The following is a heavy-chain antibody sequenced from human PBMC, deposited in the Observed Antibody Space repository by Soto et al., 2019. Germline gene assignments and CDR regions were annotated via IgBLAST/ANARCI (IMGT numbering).Heavy chain of an antibody. CDR3: ARGPDRAKVGY. J-gene: IGHJ4*02. V-gene: IGHV4-34*01. CDR1: GGSFSNYY. Sequence: LSLTFAVYGGSFSNYYWNWVRQPPGKGLEWIGEIHPTGTAAYNPSLESRVTMSVDTSKNQFSLKLSSVTAADTAVYYCARGPDRAKVGYWGQGTLVSVSS. D-gene: IGHD1-26*01. CDR2: IHPTGTA.